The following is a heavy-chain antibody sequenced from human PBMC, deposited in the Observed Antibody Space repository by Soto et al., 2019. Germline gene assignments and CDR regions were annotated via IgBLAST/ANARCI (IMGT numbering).Heavy chain of an antibody. D-gene: IGHD2-15*01. CDR3: AKWGCSGGSCYPRNYYYYMDV. CDR1: GFTFSSYA. Sequence: EVQLLESGGGLVQPGGSLRLSCAASGFTFSSYAMSWVRQAPGKGLEWVSAISGSGGSTYYADSVKGRFTISRDNSKNMLYLQMNSLRAEDTAVYYCAKWGCSGGSCYPRNYYYYMDVWGKGTTVTVSS. CDR2: ISGSGGST. V-gene: IGHV3-23*01. J-gene: IGHJ6*03.